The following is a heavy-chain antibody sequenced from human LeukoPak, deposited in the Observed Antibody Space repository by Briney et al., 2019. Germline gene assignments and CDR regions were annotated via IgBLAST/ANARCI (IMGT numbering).Heavy chain of an antibody. Sequence: GGSLRLSCAVSGFTFSTYGMHWVRKAPGKGQEWVAFIRYDGRNRYYAGSVRGRCTISKDNSRNQLHLLVNSLKPDDTAVYYCAKVRRTSIFGEVTYPIDYWGQGTLVTVSS. CDR2: IRYDGRNR. CDR3: AKVRRTSIFGEVTYPIDY. J-gene: IGHJ4*02. D-gene: IGHD3-3*02. CDR1: GFTFSTYG. V-gene: IGHV3-30*02.